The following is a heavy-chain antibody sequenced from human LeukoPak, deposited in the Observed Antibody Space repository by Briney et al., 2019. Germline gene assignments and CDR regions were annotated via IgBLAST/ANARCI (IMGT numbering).Heavy chain of an antibody. V-gene: IGHV3-7*01. CDR2: INQDGSEK. CDR1: GFTFSSYW. CDR3: ARGMSSGWSRDAFDI. J-gene: IGHJ3*02. Sequence: GGSLRLSCAASGFTFSSYWMNWVRQAPGQGLEWVANINQDGSEKYHVDSVKGRFTISRDNAKNTLYVQMNSLRAEDTAVYYCARGMSSGWSRDAFDIWGQGTMVTVSS. D-gene: IGHD6-19*01.